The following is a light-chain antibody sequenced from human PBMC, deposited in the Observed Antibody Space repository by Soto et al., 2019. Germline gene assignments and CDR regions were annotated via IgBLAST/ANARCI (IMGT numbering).Light chain of an antibody. CDR1: QSVRRY. V-gene: IGKV3-15*01. J-gene: IGKJ5*01. CDR2: DTS. CDR3: QQYSNWPPIT. Sequence: IVLTQSPATPSLSPGERATLSCRASQSVRRYLAWYQQKPGQAPRLLIYDTSTRATGIPARFSGSGSGTEFTLTISSLQSEDFAVYYCQQYSNWPPITFGQGTRLEIK.